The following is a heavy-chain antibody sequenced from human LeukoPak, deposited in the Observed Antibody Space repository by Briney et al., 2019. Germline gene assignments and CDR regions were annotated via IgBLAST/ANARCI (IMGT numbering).Heavy chain of an antibody. V-gene: IGHV4-31*03. CDR2: IYYSGST. J-gene: IGHJ6*02. D-gene: IGHD3-3*01. CDR1: GGFISSGGYY. CDR3: ARDRPYYDFWSGPPDV. Sequence: SQTLSLTCTVSGGFISSGGYYWSWIRQHPGKGLEWIGYIYYSGSTYYNPSLKSRVTISVDTSKNQFSLKLSSVTAADTAVYYCARDRPYYDFWSGPPDVWGQGTTVTVSS.